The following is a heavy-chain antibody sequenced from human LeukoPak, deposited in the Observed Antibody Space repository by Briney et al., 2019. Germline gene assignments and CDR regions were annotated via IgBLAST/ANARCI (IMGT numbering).Heavy chain of an antibody. CDR2: ISSDGNDK. CDR1: GATFRSYG. D-gene: IGHD5-12*01. Sequence: TGGSLRPSCAVFGATFRSYGMHWVRQAPGKGLEWVALISSDGNDKLYGGSVRGRFTISRDDSKSTLYLRMNSLRAEDTAVYYCTTKVTRGNSGDDYDDWGQGTLVTVSS. J-gene: IGHJ4*02. V-gene: IGHV3-30*03. CDR3: TTKVTRGNSGDDYDD.